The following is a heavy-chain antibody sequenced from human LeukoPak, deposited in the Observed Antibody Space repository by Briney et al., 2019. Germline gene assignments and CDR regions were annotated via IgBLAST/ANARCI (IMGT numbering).Heavy chain of an antibody. CDR2: INPNSGGT. CDR3: ARDEARYSSGYYPNWFDP. V-gene: IGHV1-2*02. CDR1: GYTFTGYY. J-gene: IGHJ5*02. D-gene: IGHD3-22*01. Sequence: ASVKVSSKASGYTFTGYYMHWVRQAPGQGLEWMGWINPNSGGTNYAQKFQGRVTMTRDTSISTAYMELSRLRSDDTAVYYCARDEARYSSGYYPNWFDPWGQGTLVTVSS.